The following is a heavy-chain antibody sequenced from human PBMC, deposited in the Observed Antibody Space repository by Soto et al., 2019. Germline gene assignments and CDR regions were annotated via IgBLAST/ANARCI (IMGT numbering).Heavy chain of an antibody. J-gene: IGHJ6*02. CDR3: ARDRGITMIHYYYYAMDA. V-gene: IGHV1-18*01. Sequence: QLQLVQSGTEVRKPGASVKVTCKASGYTFNDYGVSWVRQAPGQGLEWLGWFDSRNLSTEVAQRVKDRVIMTTDSSTTTAYMELRGLTSDDTATYYCARDRGITMIHYYYYAMDAWGQGTTVIVSS. CDR2: FDSRNLST. CDR1: GYTFNDYG. D-gene: IGHD3-22*01.